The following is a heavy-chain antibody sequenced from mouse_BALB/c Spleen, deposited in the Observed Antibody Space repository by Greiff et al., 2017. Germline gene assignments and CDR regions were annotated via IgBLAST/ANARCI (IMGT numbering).Heavy chain of an antibody. J-gene: IGHJ4*01. Sequence: QVQLQQPGAELVKPGASVKLSCKASGYTFTSYWMHWVKQRPGQGLEWIGEINPSNGRTNYNEKFKSKATLTVDKSSSTAYMQLSSLTSEDSAVYYCARGGYGNYVNYAMDYWGQGTSVTVSS. CDR2: INPSNGRT. V-gene: IGHV1S81*02. D-gene: IGHD2-10*02. CDR3: ARGGYGNYVNYAMDY. CDR1: GYTFTSYW.